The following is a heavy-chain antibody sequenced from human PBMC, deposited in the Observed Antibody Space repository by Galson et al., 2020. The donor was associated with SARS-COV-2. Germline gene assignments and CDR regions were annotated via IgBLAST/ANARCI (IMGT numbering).Heavy chain of an antibody. D-gene: IGHD2-21*01. CDR1: GASISSYY. CDR2: MSHSGST. J-gene: IGHJ4*02. CDR3: ARLGDVTVALTRIAFFDS. V-gene: IGHV4-59*08. Sequence: SETLSLTCTVSGASISSYYWSWIRQPPGKGLEWIGYMSHSGSTNYNSSLKSRVTISVDTSKNQFSLKLNSVTAADTAVYYCARLGDVTVALTRIAFFDSWGQGNLVTVSS.